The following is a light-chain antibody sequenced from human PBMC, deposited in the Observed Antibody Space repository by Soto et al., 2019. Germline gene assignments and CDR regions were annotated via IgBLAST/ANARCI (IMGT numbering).Light chain of an antibody. Sequence: EIVMTQSPATLSVSPGERATLSCRASQTVRNNYLAWYQQKPGQAPRLLIYDASNRATGIPARFSGSGSETDFTLTISDVEPEDFAVYYCHQRQSWPRTFGQGTKVDI. CDR2: DAS. J-gene: IGKJ1*01. CDR1: QTVRNNY. V-gene: IGKV3-11*01. CDR3: HQRQSWPRT.